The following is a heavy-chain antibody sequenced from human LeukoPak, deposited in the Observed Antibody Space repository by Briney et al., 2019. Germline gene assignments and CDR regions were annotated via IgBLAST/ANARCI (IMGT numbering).Heavy chain of an antibody. J-gene: IGHJ4*02. Sequence: GGSLRLSCTASGFTFSRYWMHWVRQAPGKGLVWVPRINGDGSRTNYADSVKGRFTFSRDNAKNTLYLQMNSLRAEDTAVYYCARDLNFDYWGQGTLVTVSS. CDR3: ARDLNFDY. CDR2: INGDGSRT. CDR1: GFTFSRYW. V-gene: IGHV3-74*01.